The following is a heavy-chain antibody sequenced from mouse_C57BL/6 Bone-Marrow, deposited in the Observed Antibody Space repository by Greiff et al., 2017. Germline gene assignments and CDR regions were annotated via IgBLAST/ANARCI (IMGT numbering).Heavy chain of an antibody. CDR2: IFPGGGST. V-gene: IGHV1-56*01. J-gene: IGHJ4*01. CDR1: GYTFTSHW. Sequence: VKLQESGPELVRPGASVKISCKAPGYTFTSHWMQWVRQRPGQGLEWIGEIFPGGGSTYYNEKFKGKATLTVDTSSSTAYMQLSSLTSEDSAVYFCATKRGENYYAMDYWGQGTSVTVSS. CDR3: ATKRGENYYAMDY.